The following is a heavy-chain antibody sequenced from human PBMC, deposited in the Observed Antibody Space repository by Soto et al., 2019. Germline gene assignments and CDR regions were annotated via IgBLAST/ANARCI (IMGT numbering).Heavy chain of an antibody. V-gene: IGHV4-31*03. CDR3: ARVYGDYLDY. D-gene: IGHD4-17*01. CDR1: GGSISSGGYY. J-gene: IGHJ4*02. Sequence: SETLSLTCTVSGGSISSGGYYWSWIRQHPGKGLEWIGYIYYSGSTYYNPSLKSRLTISVDTSKNQFSLKLSSVTAADTAVYYCARVYGDYLDYWGQGTLVTVS. CDR2: IYYSGST.